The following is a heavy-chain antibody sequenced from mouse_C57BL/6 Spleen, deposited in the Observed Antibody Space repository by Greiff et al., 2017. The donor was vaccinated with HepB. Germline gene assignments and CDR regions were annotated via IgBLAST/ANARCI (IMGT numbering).Heavy chain of an antibody. CDR2: IYPGGGYT. D-gene: IGHD1-1*01. CDR1: GYTFTNYW. CDR3: ARKDDYGSSYAMDY. J-gene: IGHJ4*01. Sequence: VQLQQSGAELVRPGTSVKMSCKASGYTFTNYWIGWAKQRPGHGLEWIGDIYPGGGYTNYNEKFKGKATLTADKSSSTAYMQFSSLTSEDSAIYYCARKDDYGSSYAMDYWGQGTSVTVSS. V-gene: IGHV1-63*01.